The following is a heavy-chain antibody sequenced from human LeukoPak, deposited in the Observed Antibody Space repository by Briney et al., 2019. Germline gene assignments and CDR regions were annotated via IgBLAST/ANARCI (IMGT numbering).Heavy chain of an antibody. V-gene: IGHV4-59*01. CDR1: GGSISSYY. Sequence: SETLSLTCTVSGGSISSYYWSWLRQPPGKGLEWIGYIYYSGSTNYNPSLKSRVTISVDTSKNQFSLKLSSVTAADTAVYYCARSIYDSSGYYYSGRYFDYWGQGTLVTVSS. CDR2: IYYSGST. D-gene: IGHD3-22*01. CDR3: ARSIYDSSGYYYSGRYFDY. J-gene: IGHJ4*02.